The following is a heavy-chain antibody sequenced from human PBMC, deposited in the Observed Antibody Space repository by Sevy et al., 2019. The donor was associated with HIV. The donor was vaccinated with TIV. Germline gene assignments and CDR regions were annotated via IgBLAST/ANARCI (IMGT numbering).Heavy chain of an antibody. V-gene: IGHV3-7*03. Sequence: GGSLRLSCAVSGFTFRSYWMSWVRQAPGKGLEWVAHIKVDGSEKYHVDSVKGRFTISRDNAKNALFLQMNSLRVDDTAVYYCAGDCSSTSCLGGLDVWGQGTAVTVSS. CDR2: IKVDGSEK. CDR1: GFTFRSYW. D-gene: IGHD2-2*01. J-gene: IGHJ6*02. CDR3: AGDCSSTSCLGGLDV.